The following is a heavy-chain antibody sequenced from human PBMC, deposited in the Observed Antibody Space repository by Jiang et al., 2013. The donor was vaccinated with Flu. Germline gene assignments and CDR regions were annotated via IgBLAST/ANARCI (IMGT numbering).Heavy chain of an antibody. V-gene: IGHV2-5*02. Sequence: VKPTQTLTLTCAFSGFSLNTGGVGVGWIRQPPGKALEWLGIIHWDDDEFYNSSLRNRLTITKDPSKNQVVLTMTNMDPADTATYYCAHRRAPMTRGIIIFPHYFDPWGPGILVTVSS. CDR2: IHWDDDE. CDR1: GFSLNTGGVG. D-gene: IGHD3-10*01. CDR3: AHRRAPMTRGIIIFPHYFDP. J-gene: IGHJ4*02.